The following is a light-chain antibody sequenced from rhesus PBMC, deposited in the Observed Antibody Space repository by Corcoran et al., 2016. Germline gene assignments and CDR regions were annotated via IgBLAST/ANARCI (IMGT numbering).Light chain of an antibody. J-gene: IGKJ3*01. CDR3: LQDYTTPFT. Sequence: DIQMTQSPSSLSASVGDRVTVTCRASQGINKDLSWYQQKPGKAPTRLSYAASSLQTGFSTRFSGSGSGTDYTLTISSRQPEDVATYYCLQDYTTPFTFGPGTKLDIK. CDR1: QGINKD. V-gene: IGKV1-94*01. CDR2: AAS.